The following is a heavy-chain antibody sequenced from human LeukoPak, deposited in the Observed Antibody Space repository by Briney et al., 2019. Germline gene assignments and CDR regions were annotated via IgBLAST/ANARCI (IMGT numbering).Heavy chain of an antibody. CDR1: GFTLSSYG. D-gene: IGHD1-26*01. CDR2: ISYDGSNK. CDR3: ALGGASGSYSY. J-gene: IGHJ4*02. Sequence: GGSLRLPCAASGFTLSSYGMHWVRQAPGKGLEWVAVISYDGSNKYYADSVKGRFTISRDNSKNTLYLQMNSLRAEDTAVYYCALGGASGSYSYWGQGTLVTVSS. V-gene: IGHV3-30*03.